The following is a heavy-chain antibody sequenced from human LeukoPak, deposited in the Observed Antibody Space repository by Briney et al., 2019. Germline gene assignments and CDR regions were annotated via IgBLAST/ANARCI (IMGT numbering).Heavy chain of an antibody. CDR3: ARSYYDSSGYYYSYYYYYGMDV. CDR1: GGSFSGYY. CDR2: INHSGST. D-gene: IGHD3-22*01. V-gene: IGHV4-34*01. Sequence: SETLSLTCAVYGGSFSGYYWSWIRQPPGEGLEWIGEINHSGSTNYNPSLKSRVTISVDTSKNQFSLKLSSVTAADTAVYYCARSYYDSSGYYYSYYYYYGMDVWGQGTTVTVSS. J-gene: IGHJ6*02.